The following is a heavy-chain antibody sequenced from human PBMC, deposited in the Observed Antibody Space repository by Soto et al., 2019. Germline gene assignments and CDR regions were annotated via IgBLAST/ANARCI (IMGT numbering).Heavy chain of an antibody. J-gene: IGHJ4*02. CDR3: ASDIDFDIDY. D-gene: IGHD3-9*01. CDR2: IYSKAGTI. Sequence: QVQLVQSGAEVQKPGASVKVSCKTSGYIFNNFGITWVRQAPGLGLEWLGWIYSKAGTINFAQKFQGRVTMTTDTSPSTAYMELRSLTFHDTAVYFCASDIDFDIDYWGQGTLVTVS. V-gene: IGHV1-18*01. CDR1: GYIFNNFG.